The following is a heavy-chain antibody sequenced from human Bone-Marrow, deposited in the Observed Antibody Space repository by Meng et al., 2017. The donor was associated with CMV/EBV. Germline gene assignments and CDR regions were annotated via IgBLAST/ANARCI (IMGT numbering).Heavy chain of an antibody. V-gene: IGHV5-51*01. CDR3: ARHTLGRGGLVYDASDI. CDR1: GYSFTSYW. Sequence: KVSCKGSGYSFTSYWIGWVRQMPGKGLEWMGIIYPGDSDTRYSPSFQGQVTISADKSISTAYLQWSSLKASDTAMYYRARHTLGRGGLVYDASDIWGQGTMVTVSS. CDR2: IYPGDSDT. D-gene: IGHD3-10*01. J-gene: IGHJ3*02.